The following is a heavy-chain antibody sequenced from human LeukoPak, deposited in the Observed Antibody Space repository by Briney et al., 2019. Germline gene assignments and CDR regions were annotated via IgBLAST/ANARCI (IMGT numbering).Heavy chain of an antibody. CDR2: INHSGST. Sequence: SETLSLTCAVYGGSFSGHYWSWIRQPPGKGLEWIGEINHSGSTNYNPSLKSRVTISVDTSKNQFSLKLSSVTAADTAVYYCARRAGPYYDYVWGSYRYLEGAIDYWGQGTLVTVSS. V-gene: IGHV4-34*01. CDR1: GGSFSGHY. CDR3: ARRAGPYYDYVWGSYRYLEGAIDY. J-gene: IGHJ4*02. D-gene: IGHD3-16*02.